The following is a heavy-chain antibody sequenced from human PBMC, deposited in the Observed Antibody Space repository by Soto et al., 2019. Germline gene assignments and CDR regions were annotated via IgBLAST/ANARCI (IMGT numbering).Heavy chain of an antibody. CDR2: ISSNSVTI. CDR3: AREDILGTRSFDY. J-gene: IGHJ4*02. V-gene: IGHV3-48*02. D-gene: IGHD1-26*01. CDR1: GFIFSKYS. Sequence: XASLRLSCGASGFIFSKYSMNWVRQAPGKGLEWLSYISSNSVTIYYADSVRGRFTIFRDNAKNSLYLQMNSLRDEDTAVYYCAREDILGTRSFDYWGQGALVTVSS.